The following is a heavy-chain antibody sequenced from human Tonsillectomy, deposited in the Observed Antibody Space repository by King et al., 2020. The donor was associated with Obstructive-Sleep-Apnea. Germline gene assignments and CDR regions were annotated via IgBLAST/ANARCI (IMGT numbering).Heavy chain of an antibody. J-gene: IGHJ4*02. CDR3: AKATQWLLYFFDS. D-gene: IGHD6-19*01. Sequence: VQLVESGGGLVQPGGSLRLSCAASGFTFISYAMSWVRQAPGMGLEGVSAIRGCGSSTYYADSVKGRFTISRDNSKNTLFLQMNSLRAEDTAIYYCAKATQWLLYFFDSWGQGTLVTVSS. CDR1: GFTFISYA. CDR2: IRGCGSST. V-gene: IGHV3-23*04.